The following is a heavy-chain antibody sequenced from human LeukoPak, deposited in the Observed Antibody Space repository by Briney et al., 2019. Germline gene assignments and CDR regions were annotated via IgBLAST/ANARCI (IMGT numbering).Heavy chain of an antibody. CDR1: GFSFTNFW. CDR2: IHPEGNEK. Sequence: SGGSLRLSCAVSGFSFTNFWMSWVRQAPGRGLEWVASIHPEGNEKYHVESVKGRFTISRDNTKNLLFPQMNGLRVEDTAVYYCARGDAFSGDHWGQGTLVTVSS. J-gene: IGHJ4*02. CDR3: ARGDAFSGDH. V-gene: IGHV3-7*04.